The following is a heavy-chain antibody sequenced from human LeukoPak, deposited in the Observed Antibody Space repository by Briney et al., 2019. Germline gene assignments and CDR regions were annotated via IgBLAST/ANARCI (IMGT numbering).Heavy chain of an antibody. D-gene: IGHD5-24*01. CDR3: ASARWDF. V-gene: IGHV4-34*01. CDR1: GGSFSANH. CDR2: INHRGST. J-gene: IGHJ4*02. Sequence: SETLSLTCAVYGGSFSANHWSWVRQPPGKGLEWVGEINHRGSTNYNPSLKSRVTISVDTSQNQFSLKLISVTAADTAVYYCASARWDFWGQGVLVTVSS.